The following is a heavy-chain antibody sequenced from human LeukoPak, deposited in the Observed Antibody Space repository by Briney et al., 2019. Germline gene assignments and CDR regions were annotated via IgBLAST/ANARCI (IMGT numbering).Heavy chain of an antibody. D-gene: IGHD4-23*01. CDR2: IYTSGST. CDR1: GGSISSGSYY. Sequence: PSQTLSLTCTVSGGSISSGSYYWSWIRQPAGKGLEWIGRIYTSGSTNYNPSLKSRVTISVDTSKNQFSLKLSSVTAADTAVYYCASTVVKGVGFDYWGQGTLSPSPQ. J-gene: IGHJ4*02. V-gene: IGHV4-61*02. CDR3: ASTVVKGVGFDY.